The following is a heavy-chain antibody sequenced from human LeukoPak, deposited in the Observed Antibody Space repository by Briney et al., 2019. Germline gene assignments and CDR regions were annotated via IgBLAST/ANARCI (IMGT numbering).Heavy chain of an antibody. CDR2: INHSGST. CDR1: GGSFSRYY. Sequence: SETLSLTCAVYGGSFSRYYWSWIRQPPGKGLEWIGEINHSGSTNYNPSLKSRVTISVDTSKNQFSLKLSSVTAADTAVYYCARGGLRNAFDIWGQGTMVTVSS. V-gene: IGHV4-34*01. J-gene: IGHJ3*02. D-gene: IGHD4-17*01. CDR3: ARGGLRNAFDI.